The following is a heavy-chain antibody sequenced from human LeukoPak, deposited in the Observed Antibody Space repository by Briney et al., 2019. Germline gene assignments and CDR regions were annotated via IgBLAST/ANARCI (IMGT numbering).Heavy chain of an antibody. Sequence: GGSLRLSCAASGFTFSIYAMNWVRQAPGKGLEWVSGISGSGSITYYADSVKGRFTISRDNSKNTLYLQMNSLRAEDAAVYYCAKGGVRNIVVAEISFDYCGQGTLVTVSS. V-gene: IGHV3-23*01. CDR2: ISGSGSIT. D-gene: IGHD3-22*01. CDR3: AKGGVRNIVVAEISFDY. CDR1: GFTFSIYA. J-gene: IGHJ4*02.